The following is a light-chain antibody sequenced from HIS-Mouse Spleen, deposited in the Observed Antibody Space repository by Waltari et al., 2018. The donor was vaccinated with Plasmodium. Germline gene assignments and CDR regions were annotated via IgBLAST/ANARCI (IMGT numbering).Light chain of an antibody. J-gene: IGKJ1*01. V-gene: IGKV1-27*01. CDR3: QKYNSAPWT. Sequence: DIQMTQSPSSLSASVGDSVTFTCRASQGISNYLAWYQQKPGNVPKLLIYAASTLQSGVPSRFSGSGSGTDFTLTISSLQPEDVATYYCQKYNSAPWTFGQGTKVEIK. CDR1: QGISNY. CDR2: AAS.